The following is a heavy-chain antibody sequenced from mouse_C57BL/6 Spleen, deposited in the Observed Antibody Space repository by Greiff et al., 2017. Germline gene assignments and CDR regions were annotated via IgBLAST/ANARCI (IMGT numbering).Heavy chain of an antibody. J-gene: IGHJ4*01. CDR1: GYTFTSYS. V-gene: IGHV1-4*01. CDR3: AREGYSNGAMDY. D-gene: IGHD2-5*01. CDR2: INPSSGYT. Sequence: VQLQQSGAELARPGASVKMSCKASGYTFTSYSMHWVKQRPGQGLEWIGYINPSSGYTKYNQKFKDKATLAADKSSSTAYMQLSSLTSEDSAVDYCAREGYSNGAMDYWGQGTSVTVSS.